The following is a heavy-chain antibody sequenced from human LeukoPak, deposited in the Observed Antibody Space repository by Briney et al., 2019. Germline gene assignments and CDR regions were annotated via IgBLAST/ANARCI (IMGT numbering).Heavy chain of an antibody. CDR3: ARGDSNCSSTSCYVY. V-gene: IGHV1-69*04. CDR2: IIPILGIA. Sequence: SVKVSCKASGGTFSSYAISWVRQATGQGLEWMGRIIPILGIANYAQKFQGRVTITADKSTSTAYMELSSLRSEDTAVYYCARGDSNCSSTSCYVYWGQGTLVTVSS. D-gene: IGHD2-2*01. J-gene: IGHJ4*02. CDR1: GGTFSSYA.